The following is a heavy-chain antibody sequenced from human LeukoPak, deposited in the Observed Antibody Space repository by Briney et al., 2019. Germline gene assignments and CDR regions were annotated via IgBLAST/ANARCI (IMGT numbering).Heavy chain of an antibody. CDR1: GLTFSRFW. V-gene: IGHV3-74*01. J-gene: IGHJ1*01. CDR2: IKSDGST. D-gene: IGHD3-22*01. Sequence: GGSLRLSCGACGLTFSRFWMQWVRQAAGKGVVWVSRIKSDGSTNYADSVKGRFTISRDKPKNKVSLKRNSLGVEDRAEYFCATAPSEIGGYDPEFFRLWGQGTLITVSS. CDR3: ATAPSEIGGYDPEFFRL.